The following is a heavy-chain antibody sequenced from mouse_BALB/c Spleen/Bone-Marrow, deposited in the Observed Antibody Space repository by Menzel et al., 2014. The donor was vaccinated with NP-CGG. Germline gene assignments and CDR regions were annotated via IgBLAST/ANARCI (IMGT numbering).Heavy chain of an antibody. CDR2: ICGAGSI. J-gene: IGHJ4*01. CDR1: GFSLTSYG. CDR3: AKQDYYRYDYAMDY. Sequence: VQVVESGTGLVAPSPSLSITCTVSGFSLTSYGVSWVRQPPGKGLEWLGGICGAGSINYYSALISRLSISKDNSKSQVFLKLNSLQTDDTATYYCAKQDYYRYDYAMDYWGQGTSVTVSS. D-gene: IGHD2-14*01. V-gene: IGHV2-3*01.